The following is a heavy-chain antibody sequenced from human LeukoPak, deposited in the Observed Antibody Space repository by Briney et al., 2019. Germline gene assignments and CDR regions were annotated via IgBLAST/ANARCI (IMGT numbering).Heavy chain of an antibody. D-gene: IGHD2-15*01. CDR3: ASTGDRLLLPTHPCYYYGMDV. Sequence: ASVKVSCTASGYTFTGYYMHWVRQAPGQGLEWMGWINPNSGGTNYAQKFQGRVTMTRDTSISTAYMELSRLRSDDTAVYYCASTGDRLLLPTHPCYYYGMDVWGQGTTVTVSS. CDR2: INPNSGGT. CDR1: GYTFTGYY. V-gene: IGHV1-2*02. J-gene: IGHJ6*02.